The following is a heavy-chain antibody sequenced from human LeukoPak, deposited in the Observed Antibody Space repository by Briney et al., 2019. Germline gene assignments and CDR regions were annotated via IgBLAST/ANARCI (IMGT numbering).Heavy chain of an antibody. V-gene: IGHV3-73*01. Sequence: GGSLRLSCAASGFTFSGSAMHWVRQASGKGLEWVGRIRSKANSYAIAYAASVKGRFTISRDDSKNTAYLQMNSLKTEDTAVYYCTSGGYSYGKFDYWGRGTLVTVSS. CDR2: IRSKANSYAI. J-gene: IGHJ4*02. CDR3: TSGGYSYGKFDY. CDR1: GFTFSGSA. D-gene: IGHD5-18*01.